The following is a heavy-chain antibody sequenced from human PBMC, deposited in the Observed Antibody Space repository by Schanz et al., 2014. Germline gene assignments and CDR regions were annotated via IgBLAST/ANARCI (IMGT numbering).Heavy chain of an antibody. V-gene: IGHV1-18*04. D-gene: IGHD6-6*01. CDR3: AREEEAAVRPFRFDY. J-gene: IGHJ4*02. CDR2: ISDYNADT. Sequence: QVQLVQSGAEVKKPGASVKVSCKASGYTFTSYGISWVRQAPGQGPEWMGWISDYNADTKYAQKFQGRVTITADKATSTAYMELSSLRSEDTAVYYCAREEEAAVRPFRFDYWGQGTLVTVSS. CDR1: GYTFTSYG.